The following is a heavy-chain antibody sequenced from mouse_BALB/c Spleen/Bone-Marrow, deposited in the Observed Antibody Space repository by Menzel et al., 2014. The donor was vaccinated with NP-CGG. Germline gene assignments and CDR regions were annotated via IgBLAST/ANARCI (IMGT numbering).Heavy chain of an antibody. CDR1: GYTFTDYE. CDR3: TRSLYGNYVMDF. CDR2: IDPETGGT. J-gene: IGHJ4*01. Sequence: VRLQQSGAELVRPGASVALSCKASGYTFTDYEMHWVKQTPVHGLEWIGAIDPETGGTAYNQKFKGKATLTADKSSSTAYMELRSLTSEDSAVYYCTRSLYGNYVMDFWGQRTSVTVSS. D-gene: IGHD2-1*01. V-gene: IGHV1-15*01.